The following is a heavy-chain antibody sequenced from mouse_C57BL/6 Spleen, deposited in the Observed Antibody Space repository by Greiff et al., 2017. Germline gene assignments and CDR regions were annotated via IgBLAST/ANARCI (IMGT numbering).Heavy chain of an antibody. CDR3: AAYDYDVYYYAMDY. Sequence: QVQLQQPGAELVKPGASVKLSCKASGYTFTSYWMHWVKQRPGRGLEWIGRIDPNSGGTKYNEKFKSKATLTGAKPSSTAYMQLSSLTSEDSAVYYCAAYDYDVYYYAMDYWGQGTSVTVSS. CDR1: GYTFTSYW. CDR2: IDPNSGGT. D-gene: IGHD2-4*01. V-gene: IGHV1-72*01. J-gene: IGHJ4*01.